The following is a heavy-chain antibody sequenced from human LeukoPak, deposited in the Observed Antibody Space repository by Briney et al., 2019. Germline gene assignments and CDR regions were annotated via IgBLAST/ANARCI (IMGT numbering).Heavy chain of an antibody. D-gene: IGHD3/OR15-3a*01. CDR1: GFSFSTYG. J-gene: IGHJ4*02. Sequence: PGGSLRLSCAASGFSFSTYGMHWVRQAPGKGLEWVALIWNAGANTYYADSVKGRFTISRDNSKNTLYLQMNSLRAEDTAVYYCARFETRGTGDSDFWGQGTLVTVSS. CDR3: ARFETRGTGDSDF. V-gene: IGHV3-33*01. CDR2: IWNAGANT.